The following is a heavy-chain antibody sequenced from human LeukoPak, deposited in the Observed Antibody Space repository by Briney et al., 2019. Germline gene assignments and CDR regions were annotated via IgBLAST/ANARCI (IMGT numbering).Heavy chain of an antibody. Sequence: ASVKVSCKASGYTLTDYYLHWVRQAPGQGLEWMGWINPNSGDTTYAQKFHGRVTMTSDTSIHTAYMEPRRLRADDTAVYDCARKRGVGVDSNAFDVWGKGTRVTVCS. D-gene: IGHD3-3*01. J-gene: IGHJ3*01. CDR2: INPNSGDT. CDR3: ARKRGVGVDSNAFDV. CDR1: GYTLTDYY. V-gene: IGHV1-2*02.